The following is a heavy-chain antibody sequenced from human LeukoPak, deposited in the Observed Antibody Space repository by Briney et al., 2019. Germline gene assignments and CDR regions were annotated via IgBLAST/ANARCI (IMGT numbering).Heavy chain of an antibody. D-gene: IGHD1-26*01. V-gene: IGHV1-18*01. CDR2: ISVFNGNT. CDR3: ARDRIGGTYYDY. J-gene: IGHJ4*02. CDR1: GYTLSNYA. Sequence: ASVKVSCKASGYTLSNYAFTWVRQAPGQGLEGMGWISVFNGNTKYAQKLQGRVTMTTDTSTSTAYMELRSLTSDDTAVYYCARDRIGGTYYDYWGQGTLVTVSS.